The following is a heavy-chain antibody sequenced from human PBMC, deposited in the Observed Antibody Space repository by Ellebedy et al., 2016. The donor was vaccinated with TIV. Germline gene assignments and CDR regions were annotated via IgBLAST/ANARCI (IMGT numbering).Heavy chain of an antibody. J-gene: IGHJ6*03. CDR2: ISTHNGDT. CDR1: GYTFTSYD. V-gene: IGHV1-18*01. CDR3: ARAILETRLPHNFYYYMDV. Sequence: ASVKVSXKTSGYTFTSYDISWVRQAPGGGLEWMGWISTHNGDTNYAQKLQGRVTMTTDSSTSTVYMELTSLKYDDTAVYYCARAILETRLPHNFYYYMDVWGKGTTVTVS. D-gene: IGHD1-1*01.